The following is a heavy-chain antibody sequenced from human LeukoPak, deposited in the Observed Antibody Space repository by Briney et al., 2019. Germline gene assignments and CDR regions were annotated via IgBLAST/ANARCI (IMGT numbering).Heavy chain of an antibody. Sequence: PSETLSLTCAVYGGSLSGYYWSWIRQPPGKGLEWIREINHSGSTNYNPSLKSRVTISVDTSKNQFSLKLSSVTAADTAVYYCARGGYWNYYFDYWGQGTLVTVSS. CDR1: GGSLSGYY. V-gene: IGHV4-34*01. J-gene: IGHJ4*02. CDR3: ARGGYWNYYFDY. D-gene: IGHD1-7*01. CDR2: INHSGST.